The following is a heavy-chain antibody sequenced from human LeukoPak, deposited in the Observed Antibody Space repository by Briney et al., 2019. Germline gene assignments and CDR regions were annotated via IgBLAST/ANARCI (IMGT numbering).Heavy chain of an antibody. CDR3: AREDDSSEAFDI. CDR1: GFTFSSYA. CDR2: ISYDGSNK. D-gene: IGHD3-22*01. Sequence: GGSLRLSCAASGFTFSSYAMHWVRQAPGKGLEWVAVISYDGSNKYYADSVKGRFTISRDNSKNTLYLQMNSLRAEDTAVYYCAREDDSSEAFDIWGQGTMVTVSS. V-gene: IGHV3-30-3*01. J-gene: IGHJ3*02.